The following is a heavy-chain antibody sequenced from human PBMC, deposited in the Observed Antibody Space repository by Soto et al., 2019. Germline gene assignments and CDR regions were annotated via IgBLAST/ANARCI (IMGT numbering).Heavy chain of an antibody. D-gene: IGHD3-9*01. CDR3: ARGHYYDILTGYFVANWFDP. CDR2: IYYSGST. V-gene: IGHV4-59*01. J-gene: IGHJ5*02. CDR1: GGSISSYY. Sequence: SETLSLTCTVSGGSISSYYWSWIRQPPGKGLEWIGYIYYSGSTNYNPSLKSRVTISVDTSKNQFSLKLSSVTAADTAVYYWARGHYYDILTGYFVANWFDPWGQGTLVTVSS.